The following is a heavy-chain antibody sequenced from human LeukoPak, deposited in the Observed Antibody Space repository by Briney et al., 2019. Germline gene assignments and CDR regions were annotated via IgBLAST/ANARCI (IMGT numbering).Heavy chain of an antibody. CDR2: VSTGSNYI. Sequence: GGSLRLSCTASGFTFSSYSLNWVRQAPGKGLEWVSSVSTGSNYIYYADSVKGRFTISRDNDKNSLYLQMNSLRVEDTAVYYCARDSGEILEYGSGRNWFDPWGQGTLVTVSS. CDR3: ARDSGEILEYGSGRNWFDP. J-gene: IGHJ5*02. CDR1: GFTFSSYS. V-gene: IGHV3-21*01. D-gene: IGHD3-10*01.